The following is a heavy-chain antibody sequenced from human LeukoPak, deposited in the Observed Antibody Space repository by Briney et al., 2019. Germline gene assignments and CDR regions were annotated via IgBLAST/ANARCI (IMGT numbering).Heavy chain of an antibody. D-gene: IGHD6-19*01. CDR1: GFTFSSYA. Sequence: GGSLRLSCAASGFTFSSYAMSWVRQAPGKGLEWVAVIWYDGSNKYYADSVKGRFTISRDNSKNTLYLQMNSLRAEDTAVYYCASSSSGWDAADYWGQGTLVTVSS. CDR2: IWYDGSNK. CDR3: ASSSSGWDAADY. J-gene: IGHJ4*02. V-gene: IGHV3-33*08.